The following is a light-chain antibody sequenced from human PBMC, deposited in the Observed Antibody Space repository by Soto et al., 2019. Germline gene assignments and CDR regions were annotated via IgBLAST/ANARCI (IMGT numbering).Light chain of an antibody. V-gene: IGKV3-15*01. CDR2: GAS. CDR3: QQYNNWPPWT. Sequence: DIVMTQSPATLSVSPGERVTLSCRASQSISSNLARYQQKPGQAPRLLIYGASSRATGLPARFSGRGSGTEFTLTISSLQSEDFAVYYCQQYNNWPPWTFGQGTKVEFK. CDR1: QSISSN. J-gene: IGKJ1*01.